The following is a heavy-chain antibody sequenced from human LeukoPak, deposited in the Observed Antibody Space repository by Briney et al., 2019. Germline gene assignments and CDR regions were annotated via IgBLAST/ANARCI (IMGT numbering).Heavy chain of an antibody. CDR1: GFTFTNSV. D-gene: IGHD5-12*01. J-gene: IGHJ4*02. CDR2: IVVGSGNT. CDR3: AADDLDIGY. V-gene: IGHV1-58*02. Sequence: GASVKVSCKASGFTFTNSVMQWVRQARGQRLEWIGWIVVGSGNTNYAQKFQERVTITRDMSTSTAYMELSSLRSEDTAVYYCAADDLDIGYWGQGTLVTVSS.